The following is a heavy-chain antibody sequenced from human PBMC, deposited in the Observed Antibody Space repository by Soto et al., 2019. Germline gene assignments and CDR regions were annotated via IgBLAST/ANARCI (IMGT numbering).Heavy chain of an antibody. CDR3: ARRAGTTSPFDN. V-gene: IGHV4-31*03. CDR2: IYYGAST. Sequence: QVQLQESGPGLVKPSQTLSLTCTVSGGSISSGNYYWSWIRQHPGKGLEWIGYIYYGASTYYNPSLKSRITISVDTSKNQFSLKLSSVTAADTAVYYCARRAGTTSPFDNWGQGTLVTVSS. J-gene: IGHJ4*02. D-gene: IGHD1-7*01. CDR1: GGSISSGNYY.